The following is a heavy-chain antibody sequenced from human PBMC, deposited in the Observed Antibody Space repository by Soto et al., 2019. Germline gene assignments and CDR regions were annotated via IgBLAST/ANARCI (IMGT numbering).Heavy chain of an antibody. Sequence: GSLRLSCVGSGFTFSTFDIHWVRQAPGKGLEWVSGIGTLSDTFYAASVQGRFTISRQNAKNSVYLQMNSLRAGDTAFHYCARGRSFSYDSTPPPMFDPWGQGTLVTVSS. V-gene: IGHV3-13*01. CDR2: IGTLSDT. J-gene: IGHJ5*02. D-gene: IGHD3-10*01. CDR1: GFTFSTFD. CDR3: ARGRSFSYDSTPPPMFDP.